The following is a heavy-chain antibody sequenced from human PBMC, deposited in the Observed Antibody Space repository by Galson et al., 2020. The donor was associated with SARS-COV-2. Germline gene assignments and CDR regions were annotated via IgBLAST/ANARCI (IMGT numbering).Heavy chain of an antibody. CDR2: INTGNGNT. CDR3: VKEQSSYNILSSCIAS. CDR1: GYTFTSYL. Sequence: ASVKVSCKASGYTFTSYLMHWVRQAPGQRLEWMGWINTGNGNTKYSPDFQGRITITRDTSASTAYMEVGSLRSEDTAVYYCVKEQSSYNILSSCIASWGQGNLV. D-gene: IGHD3-10*01. J-gene: IGHJ4*02. V-gene: IGHV1-3*04.